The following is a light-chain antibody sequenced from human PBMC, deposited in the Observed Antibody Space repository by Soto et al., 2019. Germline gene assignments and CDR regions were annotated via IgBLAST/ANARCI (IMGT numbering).Light chain of an antibody. Sequence: QSVLTQPPSASWSPEQSVTMSCTGTKNAIGVYDFVSWYQHRPGNAHLLIIYEVGQRPSGVTDRFSGSKSGNTASLTVSGLQAADEADYFCKSYAGSNTYVFGSGTKVTVL. CDR1: KNAIGVYDF. CDR3: KSYAGSNTYV. V-gene: IGLV2-8*01. J-gene: IGLJ1*01. CDR2: EVG.